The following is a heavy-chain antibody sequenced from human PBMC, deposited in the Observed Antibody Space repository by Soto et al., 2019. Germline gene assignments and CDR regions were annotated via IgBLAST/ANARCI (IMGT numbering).Heavy chain of an antibody. CDR3: ARLRFWQQGYLQY. V-gene: IGHV5-10-1*01. J-gene: IGHJ1*01. CDR1: GYIFSTYW. CDR2: IDPSDSYT. D-gene: IGHD6-13*01. Sequence: GESLKISCKGSGYIFSTYWISWVRQMPGKGLEWMGRIDPSDSYTNYSPSFQGHVTISADKSISTAYLQWSSLKASDTAVYYCARLRFWQQGYLQYWGPGTLVTVSS.